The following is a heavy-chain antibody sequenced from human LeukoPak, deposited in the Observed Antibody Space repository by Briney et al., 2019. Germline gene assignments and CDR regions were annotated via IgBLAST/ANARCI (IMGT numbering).Heavy chain of an antibody. Sequence: AGGSLRLSCAASGFTFSNAWMSWVRQAPGKGLEWVGRIKSKTDGRTTDYAAPVKGRFTISRDDSENTLYLQMNSLKTEDTAVYYCTTQQDNWFDPWGQGTLVTVSS. CDR3: TTQQDNWFDP. CDR1: GFTFSNAW. D-gene: IGHD1/OR15-1a*01. V-gene: IGHV3-15*01. CDR2: IKSKTDGRTT. J-gene: IGHJ5*02.